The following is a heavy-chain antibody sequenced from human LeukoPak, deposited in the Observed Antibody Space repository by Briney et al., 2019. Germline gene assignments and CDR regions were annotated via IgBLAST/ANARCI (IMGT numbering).Heavy chain of an antibody. CDR3: AKDIIPTSSSCVDY. D-gene: IGHD6-13*01. J-gene: IGHJ4*02. CDR2: ICWNSGSI. CDR1: GFTFDDYA. Sequence: PGRSLRLSCAASGFTFDDYAMHWVRQAPGKGLEWVSGICWNSGSIGYADSVKGRFTISRDNAKNSLYLQMNSLRAEDTALYYCAKDIIPTSSSCVDYWGQGTLVTVSS. V-gene: IGHV3-9*01.